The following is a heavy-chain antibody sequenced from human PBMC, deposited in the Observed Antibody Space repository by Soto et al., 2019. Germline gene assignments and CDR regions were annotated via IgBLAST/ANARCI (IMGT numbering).Heavy chain of an antibody. CDR2: INPNSGGT. J-gene: IGHJ6*03. D-gene: IGHD6-6*01. CDR3: ARGLYSSSMGYYYYYMDV. CDR1: GYTFTGYY. Sequence: QVQLVQSGAEVKKPGASVKVSCKASGYTFTGYYMHWVRQAPGQGLEWMGWINPNSGGTNYAQKFQGWVTMTRDTSISTAYMELSRLRSDDTAVYYCARGLYSSSMGYYYYYMDVWGKGTTVTVSS. V-gene: IGHV1-2*04.